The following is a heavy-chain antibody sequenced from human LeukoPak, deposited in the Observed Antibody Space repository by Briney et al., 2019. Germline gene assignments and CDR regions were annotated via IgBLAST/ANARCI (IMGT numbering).Heavy chain of an antibody. CDR2: ISSSSSTI. J-gene: IGHJ4*02. CDR1: GFTFSSYS. Sequence: GGSLRLSCAASGFTFSSYSMNWVRQAPGKGLEWVSYISSSSSTIYYADSVKGRFTISRDNAKNSLYLQMNSLRAEDTAVYYCARFGDYGVDYWGQGTLVTVSS. V-gene: IGHV3-48*01. CDR3: ARFGDYGVDY. D-gene: IGHD4-17*01.